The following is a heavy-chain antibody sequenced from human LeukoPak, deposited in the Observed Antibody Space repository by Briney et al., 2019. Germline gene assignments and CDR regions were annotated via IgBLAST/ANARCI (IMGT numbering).Heavy chain of an antibody. J-gene: IGHJ4*02. CDR1: GFTFSSYW. CDR2: IDTDGSFT. V-gene: IGHV3-74*01. D-gene: IGHD1-26*01. CDR3: IRGTVGAPGNDY. Sequence: GGSLRLSCAASGFTFSSYWMHWVRQAPGKGLVWVSRIDTDGSFTSYADSVRGRFTISRDNTKNTLYLQMSSLRAEDTAVYYCIRGTVGAPGNDYWGQGTLVTVSS.